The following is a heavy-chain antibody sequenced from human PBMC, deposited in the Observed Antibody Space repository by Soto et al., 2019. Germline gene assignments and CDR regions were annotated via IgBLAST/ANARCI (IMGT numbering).Heavy chain of an antibody. CDR1: GFTFSSYA. D-gene: IGHD1-26*01. CDR3: ARRGSGSYYDY. J-gene: IGHJ4*02. Sequence: EVQLLESGGGLVQPGGSLRLSCAASGFTFSSYAMRWVRQAPGKGLEWVSAISGSGDSTYYAYSLKGRFTISRDNSKNTLYLQMNSLRAEDTAKYYCARRGSGSYYDYWGQGTLVTVSS. V-gene: IGHV3-23*01. CDR2: ISGSGDST.